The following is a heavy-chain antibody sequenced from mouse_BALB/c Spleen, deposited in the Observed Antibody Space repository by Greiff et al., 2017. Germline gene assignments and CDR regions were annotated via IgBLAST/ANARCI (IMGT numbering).Heavy chain of an antibody. Sequence: EVHLVESGGGLVQPGGSLKLSCAASGFTFSSYTMSWVRQTPEKRLEWVAYISNGGGSTYYPDTVKGRFTISRDNAKNTLYLQMSSLKSEDTAMYYCARQDSSGAGDYAMDYWGQGTSVTVSS. J-gene: IGHJ4*01. CDR1: GFTFSSYT. CDR2: ISNGGGST. CDR3: ARQDSSGAGDYAMDY. D-gene: IGHD3-2*01. V-gene: IGHV5-12-2*01.